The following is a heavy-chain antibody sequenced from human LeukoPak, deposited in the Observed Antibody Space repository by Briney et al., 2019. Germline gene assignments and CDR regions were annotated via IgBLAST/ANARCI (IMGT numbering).Heavy chain of an antibody. CDR2: ISGSGGST. CDR1: RFTFSSYA. D-gene: IGHD3-16*02. Sequence: GGSLRLSCAASRFTFSSYAMSWVRQAPGKGLQRVSAISGSGGSTFYADSVKGRFPISRDKSKTTLYLQMNSLRAEDTAVYYCANWYYDYVWGSYRTYYFDYWGQGTLVTVSS. J-gene: IGHJ4*02. CDR3: ANWYYDYVWGSYRTYYFDY. V-gene: IGHV3-23*01.